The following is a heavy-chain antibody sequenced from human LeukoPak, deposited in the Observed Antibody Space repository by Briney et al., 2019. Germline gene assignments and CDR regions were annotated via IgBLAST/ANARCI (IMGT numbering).Heavy chain of an antibody. D-gene: IGHD2-2*01. Sequence: SQTLSLTCAVSGGSISSGGYSWSWIRQPRGKGLEWIGYSYHSGSTYYNSSLKSRVTISVDRSKNQFSLKLSSVTAADTAVYYCARYCSSTSCSSSYYFDYWGQGTLVTVSS. CDR2: SYHSGST. J-gene: IGHJ4*02. CDR1: GGSISSGGYS. CDR3: ARYCSSTSCSSSYYFDY. V-gene: IGHV4-30-2*01.